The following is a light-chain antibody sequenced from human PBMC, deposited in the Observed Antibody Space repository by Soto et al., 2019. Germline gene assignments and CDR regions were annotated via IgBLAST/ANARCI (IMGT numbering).Light chain of an antibody. CDR3: SSYTSSSTLYV. V-gene: IGLV2-14*01. Sequence: QSALTQPASVSGSPGQSITISCTGTSSEVGGYNYVSWYQQHPGKAPKLMIYDVSNRPSGVSNRFSGSKSGNTASLTISGLHAEDEADYYCSSYTSSSTLYVFGTGTKLTVL. CDR2: DVS. CDR1: SSEVGGYNY. J-gene: IGLJ1*01.